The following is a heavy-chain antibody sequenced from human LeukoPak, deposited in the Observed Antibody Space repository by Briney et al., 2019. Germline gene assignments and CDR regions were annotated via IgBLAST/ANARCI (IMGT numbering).Heavy chain of an antibody. J-gene: IGHJ5*02. V-gene: IGHV4-4*07. CDR1: GGSISSYY. CDR3: ARDRWVVAARGWFDP. D-gene: IGHD2-15*01. CDR2: IYTSGSA. Sequence: SETLSLTCTVSGGSISSYYWSWIRQPAGKGLEWIGRIYTSGSANYNPSLKSRVTMSVDTSKNQFSLKLSSVTAADTAVYYCARDRWVVAARGWFDPWGQGTLVTVSS.